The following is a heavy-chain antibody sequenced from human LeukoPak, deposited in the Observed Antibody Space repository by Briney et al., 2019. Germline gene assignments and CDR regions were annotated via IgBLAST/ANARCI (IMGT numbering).Heavy chain of an antibody. D-gene: IGHD4-17*01. CDR3: ARGSSLDYGDYEGMDV. Sequence: SVKVSCKASGGTFSSYAISWVRQAPGQGLEWMGRIIPILGIANYAQKFQGRVTITADKSTSTAYMELSSLRSEDTAVYYCARGSSLDYGDYEGMDVWGQGTTVTVSS. J-gene: IGHJ6*02. V-gene: IGHV1-69*04. CDR2: IIPILGIA. CDR1: GGTFSSYA.